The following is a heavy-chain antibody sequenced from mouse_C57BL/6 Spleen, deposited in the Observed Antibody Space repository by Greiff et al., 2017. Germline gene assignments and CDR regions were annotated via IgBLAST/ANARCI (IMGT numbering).Heavy chain of an antibody. Sequence: QVQLQQSGPELVKPGASVKISCKASGYTFTDYYINWVKQRPGQGLEWIGWIFPGSGSTYYNEKFKGKATLTVDKSSSTAYMLLSSLTSEDSAVYFCARDGTVVATNYFDYWGQGTTLTVSS. CDR2: IFPGSGST. D-gene: IGHD1-1*01. CDR1: GYTFTDYY. V-gene: IGHV1-75*01. CDR3: ARDGTVVATNYFDY. J-gene: IGHJ2*01.